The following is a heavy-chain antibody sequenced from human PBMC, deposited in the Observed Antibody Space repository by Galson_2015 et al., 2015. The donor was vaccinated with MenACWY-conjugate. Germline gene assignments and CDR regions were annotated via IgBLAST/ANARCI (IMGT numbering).Heavy chain of an antibody. V-gene: IGHV3-23*01. CDR3: ARDGGGGTPFDC. CDR2: ISDRGTYT. J-gene: IGHJ4*02. Sequence: SLRLSCAASGFTFNNYAMNWLRQAPGKGLEWLSVISDRGTYTAYADSVKGRFALSRDNARNTVYLQMNSLTAEDTAVYYCARDGGGGTPFDCWGQGTLV. CDR1: GFTFNNYA. D-gene: IGHD1-26*01.